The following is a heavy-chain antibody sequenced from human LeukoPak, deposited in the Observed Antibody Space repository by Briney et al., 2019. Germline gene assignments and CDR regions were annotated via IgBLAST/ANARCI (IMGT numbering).Heavy chain of an antibody. J-gene: IGHJ4*02. D-gene: IGHD6-6*01. Sequence: PGRSLRLSCAASGFTFSSYAMHWVRQAPGKGLEWVAVISYDGSNKYYADSVKGRFTISRDNSKNTLYLQMNSLRVEDTAVYYCAKSSSIAALLDYWGQGTLVTVSS. CDR1: GFTFSSYA. CDR2: ISYDGSNK. CDR3: AKSSSIAALLDY. V-gene: IGHV3-30-3*02.